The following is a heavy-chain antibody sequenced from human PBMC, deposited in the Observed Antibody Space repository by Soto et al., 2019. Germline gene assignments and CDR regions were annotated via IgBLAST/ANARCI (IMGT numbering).Heavy chain of an antibody. CDR2: ISGTSSYI. Sequence: GGSLRLSCAASGFTFRTYTMNWVRQAPGKGLEWVSCISGTSSYIYYADSVKGRFTISRDNSRNSLFLQMDSLRADDTAMYYCARATLHDSLDLWGQGTMVTVSS. V-gene: IGHV3-21*04. CDR1: GFTFRTYT. CDR3: ARATLHDSLDL. J-gene: IGHJ3*01.